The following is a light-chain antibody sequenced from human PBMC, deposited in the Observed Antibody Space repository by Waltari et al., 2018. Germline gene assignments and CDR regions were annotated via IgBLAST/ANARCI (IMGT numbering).Light chain of an antibody. J-gene: IGLJ1*01. V-gene: IGLV2-14*01. CDR2: EVN. Sequence: QSALTQPASVSGSPGQSITISCTGTRSDVGAYDFVSWYQHHPGKVPKVIIYEVNNRPSGVSSRFSASKSGNTASLTISGLQAEDEADYYCSSYTSTHIPFVFGTGTKVTVL. CDR3: SSYTSTHIPFV. CDR1: RSDVGAYDF.